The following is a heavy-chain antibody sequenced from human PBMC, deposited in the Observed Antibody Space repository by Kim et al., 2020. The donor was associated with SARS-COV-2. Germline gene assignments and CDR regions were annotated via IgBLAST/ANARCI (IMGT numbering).Heavy chain of an antibody. Sequence: GGSLRLSCAASGFTLSIYSMNWVRQTPGKGLEWLSSISTSRSLTYYADSVKGRFSISRDNANNSVYLDLRSLRAEDTAVYYCVRGGPQREGVWGQGTTVIVSS. D-gene: IGHD1-1*01. CDR3: VRGGPQREGV. J-gene: IGHJ6*02. CDR2: ISTSRSLT. V-gene: IGHV3-21*01. CDR1: GFTLSIYS.